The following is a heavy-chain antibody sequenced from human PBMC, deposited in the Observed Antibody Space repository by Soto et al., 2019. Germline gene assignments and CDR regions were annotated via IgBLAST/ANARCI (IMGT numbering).Heavy chain of an antibody. J-gene: IGHJ6*01. Sequence: QVQLVQSGAEVKKPGSSVKVSCKASGGTFSSYAISWVRQAPGQGLEWMGGIIPIFGTANYAQKFQGRVTITAHTSTSTAYMELSSLRSEDTAVYYCARAEDSSGYNYHYYDYGMDVGGQGSPVTVSS. CDR2: IIPIFGTA. V-gene: IGHV1-69*06. CDR3: ARAEDSSGYNYHYYDYGMDV. CDR1: GGTFSSYA. D-gene: IGHD3-22*01.